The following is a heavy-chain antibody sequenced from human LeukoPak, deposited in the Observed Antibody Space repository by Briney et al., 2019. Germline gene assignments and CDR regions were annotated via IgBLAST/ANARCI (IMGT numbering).Heavy chain of an antibody. CDR1: GFTFSIYG. CDR2: ISSSGSTI. J-gene: IGHJ5*02. Sequence: GGSLRLSCAASGFTFSIYGMSWVRQAPGKGLEWVSYISSSGSTIYYADSVKGRFTISRDNSKNTLYLQMNSLRAEDTAVYYCAKDQAMIVVVITAHNNWFDPWGQGTLVTVSS. V-gene: IGHV3-23*01. D-gene: IGHD3-22*01. CDR3: AKDQAMIVVVITAHNNWFDP.